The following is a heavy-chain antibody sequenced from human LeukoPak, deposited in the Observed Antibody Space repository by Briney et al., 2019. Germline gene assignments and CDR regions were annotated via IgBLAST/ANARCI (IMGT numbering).Heavy chain of an antibody. CDR2: FYHSGST. CDR3: ARDPVWYFDL. V-gene: IGHV4-30-2*01. CDR1: GVSISSGGYS. J-gene: IGHJ2*01. Sequence: PSETLSLTCTVSGVSISSGGYSWSWIRQPPGKGLEWIGYFYHSGSTSYNPSLKSRVTISVDPSKNQFSLKLSSVTAADTAVYYCARDPVWYFDLWGRGTLVTVSS.